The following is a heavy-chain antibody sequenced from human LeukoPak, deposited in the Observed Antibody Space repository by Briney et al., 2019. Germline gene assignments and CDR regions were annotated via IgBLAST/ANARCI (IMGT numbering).Heavy chain of an antibody. CDR2: ISYDGSNK. Sequence: GGSLRLSCAASGFTFSSYAMHWVREAPGTGRVWVAVISYDGSNKYYADSVKGRFTISRDNSKNTLYLQMNSLRAEDTAVYYCARGGHCSSTSCYGYYYYYGMDVWGQGTTVTVSS. D-gene: IGHD2-2*01. J-gene: IGHJ6*02. V-gene: IGHV3-30-3*01. CDR3: ARGGHCSSTSCYGYYYYYGMDV. CDR1: GFTFSSYA.